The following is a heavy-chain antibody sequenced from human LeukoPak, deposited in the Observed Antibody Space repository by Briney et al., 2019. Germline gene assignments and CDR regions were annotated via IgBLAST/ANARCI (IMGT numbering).Heavy chain of an antibody. CDR2: IYTSGST. J-gene: IGHJ5*02. CDR3: AREPTTDDEGTWFDP. Sequence: SETLSLTCTVSGGSISSGSYYWSWIRQPAGKGLEWIGRIYTSGSTNYNPSLKSRVTISVDTSKNQFSLKLSSVTAADTAVYYCAREPTTDDEGTWFDPWGQGTLVTVSS. CDR1: GGSISSGSYY. V-gene: IGHV4-61*02. D-gene: IGHD1-1*01.